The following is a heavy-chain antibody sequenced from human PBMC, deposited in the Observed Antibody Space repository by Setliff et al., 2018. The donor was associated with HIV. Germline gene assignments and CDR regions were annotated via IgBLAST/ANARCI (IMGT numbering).Heavy chain of an antibody. CDR3: ARTEDYSFGDAPFDY. J-gene: IGHJ4*03. D-gene: IGHD5-18*01. Sequence: PSETLSLTCAVSGYSISSGYYWGWIRQPPGKGLEWIGSISHSGSTYYNPSLKSRVTISVDTSKNQFSLKLSSVTAADTAVYYCARTEDYSFGDAPFDYWGQGTRVTVSS. CDR2: ISHSGST. V-gene: IGHV4-38-2*01. CDR1: GYSISSGYY.